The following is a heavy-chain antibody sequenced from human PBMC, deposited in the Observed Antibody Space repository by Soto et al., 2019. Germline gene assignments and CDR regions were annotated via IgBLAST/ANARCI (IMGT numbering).Heavy chain of an antibody. CDR2: INHSGST. D-gene: IGHD2-8*01. J-gene: IGHJ5*02. V-gene: IGHV4-34*01. Sequence: SETLSLTCAVYGGSFSGCYWSWIRQPPGKGLEWIGEINHSGSTNYNPSLKSRVTISVDTSKNQFSLKLSSVTAADTAVYYCARAGFLGWSRWYNWFDPWGQGTLVTVSS. CDR3: ARAGFLGWSRWYNWFDP. CDR1: GGSFSGCY.